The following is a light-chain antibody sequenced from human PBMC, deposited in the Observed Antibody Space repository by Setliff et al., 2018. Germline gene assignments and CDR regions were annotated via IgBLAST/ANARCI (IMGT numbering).Light chain of an antibody. CDR3: SSYTGSNSQV. V-gene: IGLV2-14*01. CDR2: DVG. J-gene: IGLJ1*01. CDR1: SSDVGGYNH. Sequence: QSALTQPASVSGSPGQSITISCTGSSSDVGGYNHVSWYQQHPGKAPKLMIYDVGKRPSGISNRFSGSKSGNTASRTISGLQAEDEADYYCSSYTGSNSQVFGTGTKVTV.